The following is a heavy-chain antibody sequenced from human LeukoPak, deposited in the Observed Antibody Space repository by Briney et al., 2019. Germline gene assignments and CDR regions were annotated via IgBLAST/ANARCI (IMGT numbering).Heavy chain of an antibody. Sequence: PGGSLRLSCAASGFTFDYYTMYWVRQGPEKGLEWVSLISMDGVNTFYADSVKGRFTISRDNSQNTLYLQMNSLRPEDTAVYYCAKGGASVTRYVDYWGQGTLVTVSS. CDR2: ISMDGVNT. V-gene: IGHV3-43*01. CDR1: GFTFDYYT. D-gene: IGHD4-17*01. CDR3: AKGGASVTRYVDY. J-gene: IGHJ4*02.